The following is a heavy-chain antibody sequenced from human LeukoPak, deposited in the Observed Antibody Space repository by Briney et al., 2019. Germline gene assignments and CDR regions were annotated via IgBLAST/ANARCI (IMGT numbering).Heavy chain of an antibody. CDR3: ARGRGGDGLDY. Sequence: PGRSLRLSCAASGFTFSSYAMHWVRQAPGKGLEWVAVISYDGSNKYYADSVKGRFTISRDNSKNTLYLQMNSLRAGDTAVYYCARGRGGDGLDYWGQGTLVTVSS. J-gene: IGHJ4*02. V-gene: IGHV3-30-3*01. D-gene: IGHD5-24*01. CDR1: GFTFSSYA. CDR2: ISYDGSNK.